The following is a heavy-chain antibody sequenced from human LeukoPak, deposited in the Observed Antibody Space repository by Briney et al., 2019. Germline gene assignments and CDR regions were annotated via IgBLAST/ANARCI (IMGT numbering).Heavy chain of an antibody. CDR3: ARMYCSSTNCSPFDY. V-gene: IGHV4-59*08. CDR1: GGSISNYY. Sequence: SETLSLTCTVSGGSISNYYWNWIRQPPGKGLEWIGYIYYSGTTNYNPSLQSRVTISINTSKNQFSLKLSSVTAADTAMYYCARMYCSSTNCSPFDYWGQGTLVTVSS. D-gene: IGHD2-2*01. CDR2: IYYSGTT. J-gene: IGHJ4*02.